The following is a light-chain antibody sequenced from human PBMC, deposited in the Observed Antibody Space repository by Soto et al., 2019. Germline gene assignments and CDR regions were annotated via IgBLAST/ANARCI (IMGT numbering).Light chain of an antibody. V-gene: IGKV3-20*01. Sequence: EIVLTQSPGTLSLSPGERATLSCRASQNVSSSYLAWCQQKPGQAPRLLIYGASSRATGIPDRLSGSGSGTDFTLTISRLEPEDFAVFYCQQHGSSPAFG. J-gene: IGKJ1*01. CDR3: QQHGSSPA. CDR1: QNVSSSY. CDR2: GAS.